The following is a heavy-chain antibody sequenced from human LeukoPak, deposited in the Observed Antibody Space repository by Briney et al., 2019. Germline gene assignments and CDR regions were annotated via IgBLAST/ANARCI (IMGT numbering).Heavy chain of an antibody. CDR3: AKSGRGSSTDYLDY. V-gene: IGHV3-30*02. J-gene: IGHJ4*02. CDR2: FWYDASRE. D-gene: IGHD2-2*01. Sequence: GGSLRLSCAASGFTFSSSGMHWVRQAPGKGLEWVSVFWYDASREYYADSVKGRFTISRHNSKNTLYLQMNSLRPDDTAVYYCAKSGRGSSTDYLDYWGQGTLVTVSS. CDR1: GFTFSSSG.